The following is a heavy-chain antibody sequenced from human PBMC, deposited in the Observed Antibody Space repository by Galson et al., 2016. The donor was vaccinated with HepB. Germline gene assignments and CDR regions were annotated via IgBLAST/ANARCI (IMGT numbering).Heavy chain of an antibody. Sequence: SLRLSCAASGFTFDTYAMHWVRQVPGKGLEWVSSISGSGDITYNADSVKGRFTISRDNPKHTVYLQMNSLRVEDTAVYYCAKGGYYGSGVPWGFDYWGQGTLVTVSS. V-gene: IGHV3-23*01. J-gene: IGHJ4*02. CDR2: ISGSGDIT. D-gene: IGHD3-10*01. CDR3: AKGGYYGSGVPWGFDY. CDR1: GFTFDTYA.